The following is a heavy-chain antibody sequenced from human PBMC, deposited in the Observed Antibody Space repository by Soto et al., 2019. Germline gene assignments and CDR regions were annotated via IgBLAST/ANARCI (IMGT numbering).Heavy chain of an antibody. Sequence: QVQLVQSGADVKTPGASVRVSCKASGYTFTGYYVHWVREAPGQGLEWMGWINPETGATSYAQKFQGRVTLSRDTSINTAYLELSSLRFDDAAVYFCARERYQVISDGMDVWGQGNTVPVSS. V-gene: IGHV1-2*02. D-gene: IGHD2-2*01. CDR1: GYTFTGYY. J-gene: IGHJ6*02. CDR2: INPETGAT. CDR3: ARERYQVISDGMDV.